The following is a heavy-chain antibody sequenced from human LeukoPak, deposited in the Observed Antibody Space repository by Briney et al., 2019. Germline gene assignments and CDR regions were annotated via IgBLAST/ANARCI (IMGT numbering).Heavy chain of an antibody. V-gene: IGHV4-34*01. CDR1: GGSFSGYY. J-gene: IGHJ4*02. Sequence: SETLSLTCAVYGGSFSGYYWSWIRQPPGKGLEWIGEINHSGSTNYNPSLKSRVTISVDTSKNQLSLKLSSVTAADTAVYYCARGSPYGGKIDYWGQGTLVTVSS. CDR2: INHSGST. CDR3: ARGSPYGGKIDY. D-gene: IGHD4-17*01.